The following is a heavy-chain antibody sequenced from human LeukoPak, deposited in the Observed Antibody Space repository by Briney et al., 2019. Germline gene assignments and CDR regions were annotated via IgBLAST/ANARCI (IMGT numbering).Heavy chain of an antibody. CDR3: ARKNRARPLFSIAAAGPGWFDP. V-gene: IGHV4-34*01. D-gene: IGHD6-13*01. CDR2: INHSGST. J-gene: IGHJ5*02. Sequence: SETLSLTCAVYGGSFSGYYWSWIRQPPGKGLEWIGEINHSGSTNHNPSLKSRVTISVDTSKNQFSLKLSSVTAADTAVYYCARKNRARPLFSIAAAGPGWFDPWGQGTLVSVSS. CDR1: GGSFSGYY.